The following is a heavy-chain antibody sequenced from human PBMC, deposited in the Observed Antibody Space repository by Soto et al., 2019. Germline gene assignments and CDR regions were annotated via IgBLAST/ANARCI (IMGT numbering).Heavy chain of an antibody. CDR2: IIGSGGST. D-gene: IGHD3-10*01. V-gene: IGHV3-23*01. Sequence: GGSLRLSCVASGFTFSNYPMYWFRQAPGKGLEWVSVIIGSGGSTTYADTVTGRFTSSRDNSKNMLYLQMNNLRVEDTAVYYCAKDGSPRGLTYFDHWGQGMLVTVSS. J-gene: IGHJ4*02. CDR1: GFTFSNYP. CDR3: AKDGSPRGLTYFDH.